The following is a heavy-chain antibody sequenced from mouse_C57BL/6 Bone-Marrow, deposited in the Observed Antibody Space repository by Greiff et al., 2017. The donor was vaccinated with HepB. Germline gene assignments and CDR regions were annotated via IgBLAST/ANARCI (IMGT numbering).Heavy chain of an antibody. J-gene: IGHJ2*01. CDR3: ARGQLRALDY. CDR1: GYAFTNYL. Sequence: VKLMESGAELVRPGTSVKVSCKASGYAFTNYLIEWVKQRPGQGLEWIGVINPGSGGTNYNEKFKGKATLTADKSSSTAYMQLSSLTSEDSAVYFCARGQLRALDYWGQGTTLTVSS. CDR2: INPGSGGT. V-gene: IGHV1-54*01. D-gene: IGHD3-2*02.